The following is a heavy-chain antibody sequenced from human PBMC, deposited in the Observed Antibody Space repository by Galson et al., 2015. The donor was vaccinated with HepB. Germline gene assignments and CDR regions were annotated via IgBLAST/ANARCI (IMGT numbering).Heavy chain of an antibody. CDR1: GFTLSSYA. D-gene: IGHD3-10*01. CDR2: ISGSGGST. J-gene: IGHJ6*02. CDR3: AKGAELLWFGAPYGRYGMDV. V-gene: IGHV3-23*01. Sequence: SLRLSCAASGFTLSSYAMSWVRQAPGKGLEWVSAISGSGGSTYYADSVKGRFTISRDNSKNTLYLQMNSLRAEDTAVYYCAKGAELLWFGAPYGRYGMDVWGQGTTVTVSS.